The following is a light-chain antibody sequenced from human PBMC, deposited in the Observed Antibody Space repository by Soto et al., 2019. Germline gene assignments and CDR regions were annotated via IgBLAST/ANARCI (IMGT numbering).Light chain of an antibody. CDR3: QQYGSSPLT. CDR2: GAS. J-gene: IGKJ4*01. Sequence: EIVLTQSPGTLSLSPGERATLSCRASQSVSSSYLAWYQQKPGQAPRLLIYGASSRATGIADRFSGSGSGTDFTLTISRLEPEDFAVYYCQQYGSSPLTLGGGTKVDIK. V-gene: IGKV3-20*01. CDR1: QSVSSSY.